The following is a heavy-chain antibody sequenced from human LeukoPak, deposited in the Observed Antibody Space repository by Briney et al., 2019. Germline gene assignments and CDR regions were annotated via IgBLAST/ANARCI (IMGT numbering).Heavy chain of an antibody. Sequence: GGSLRLSCAASGFTFSSYAMHWVRQAPGKGLEWVAVISYDGSNKYYADSVKGRFTISRDNSKNTLYLQMNSLRAEDTAIYYCAKGFGDYYGSGSYIYFDYWGQGTLVTVSS. J-gene: IGHJ4*02. CDR3: AKGFGDYYGSGSYIYFDY. CDR2: ISYDGSNK. V-gene: IGHV3-30-3*01. D-gene: IGHD3-10*01. CDR1: GFTFSSYA.